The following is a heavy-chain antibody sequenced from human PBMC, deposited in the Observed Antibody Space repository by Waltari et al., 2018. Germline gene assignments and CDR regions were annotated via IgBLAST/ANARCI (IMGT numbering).Heavy chain of an antibody. CDR1: GFTCSRAW. J-gene: IGHJ4*02. Sequence: EVQLVESGGGLLQPGGSLRLSCDVFGFTCSRAWIDWVRQAPGKGLVWVSRINPDGRTTNYADSVRGRFTISRDNAQNTVYLEMNSLRAEDTAVYFCTRGGNYCFDYWGRGTLVTVSS. D-gene: IGHD5-12*01. V-gene: IGHV3-74*01. CDR2: INPDGRTT. CDR3: TRGGNYCFDY.